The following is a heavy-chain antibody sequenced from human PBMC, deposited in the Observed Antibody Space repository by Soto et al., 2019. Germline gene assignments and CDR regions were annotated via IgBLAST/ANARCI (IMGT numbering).Heavy chain of an antibody. J-gene: IGHJ5*02. D-gene: IGHD2-15*01. CDR2: INPNSGGT. V-gene: IGHV1-2*02. CDR1: GYTFTGYY. Sequence: GASVKVSCKASGYTFTGYYMHWVRQAPGQWLEWMGWINPNSGGTNYAQKFQGRVTMTRDTSISTAYMELSRLRSDDTAVYYCARVGRRYCSGGSCYWFDPWGQGTLVTVSS. CDR3: ARVGRRYCSGGSCYWFDP.